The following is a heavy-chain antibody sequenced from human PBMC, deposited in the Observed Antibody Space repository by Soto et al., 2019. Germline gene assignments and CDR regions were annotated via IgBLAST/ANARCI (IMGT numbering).Heavy chain of an antibody. CDR2: ISWNSGTI. CDR1: GFTFDDYA. Sequence: DVQLVESGGGLVQPGRSLRLSCAASGFTFDDYAMHWVRQAPGKGLEWVSGISWNSGTIVYADSVKGRFTISRDNAKNSLCLQMNRLRGEDTALYDCAKDMRGGSSSSRYYYGLDVWGQGTTVTVSS. V-gene: IGHV3-9*01. J-gene: IGHJ6*02. D-gene: IGHD6-13*01. CDR3: AKDMRGGSSSSRYYYGLDV.